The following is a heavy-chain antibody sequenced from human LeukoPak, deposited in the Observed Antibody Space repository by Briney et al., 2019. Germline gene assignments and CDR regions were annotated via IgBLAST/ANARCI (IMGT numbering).Heavy chain of an antibody. J-gene: IGHJ5*02. V-gene: IGHV3-21*04. D-gene: IGHD2-8*01. Sequence: GGSLRLSCAASGFTFSSYSMNWVRQAPGKGLEWVSSISSSSSYIYYADSVKGRFTISRDNSKNTLYLQMNSLRAEDTAVYYCAKDIRLLYHNWFDPWGQGTLVTVSS. CDR1: GFTFSSYS. CDR2: ISSSSSYI. CDR3: AKDIRLLYHNWFDP.